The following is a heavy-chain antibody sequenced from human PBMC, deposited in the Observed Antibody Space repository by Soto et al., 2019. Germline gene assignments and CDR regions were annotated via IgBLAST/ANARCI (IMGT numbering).Heavy chain of an antibody. CDR1: GGSVSSGSYY. V-gene: IGHV4-61*01. CDR2: IYYSGST. D-gene: IGHD2-15*01. CDR3: AREERRYCSGGSCYSEYFQH. Sequence: SETLSLTCTVSGGSVSSGSYYWSWIRQPPGKGLEWIGYIYYSGSTNYNPSLKSRVTISVDTSKNQFSLKLSSVTAVDTAVYYCAREERRYCSGGSCYSEYFQHWGQGTLVTVSS. J-gene: IGHJ1*01.